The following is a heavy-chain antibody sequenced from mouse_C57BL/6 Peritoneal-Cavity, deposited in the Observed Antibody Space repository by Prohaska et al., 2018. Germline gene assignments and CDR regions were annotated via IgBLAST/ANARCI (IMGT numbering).Heavy chain of an antibody. CDR3: MRYSNYWYFDV. CDR1: GFTFSGFW. D-gene: IGHD2-5*01. V-gene: IGHV11-2*01. J-gene: IGHJ1*03. Sequence: EVQLLETGGGLVQPGGSRGLSCEGSGFTFSGFWMSWVRQTPGKTREWIGDINSDGSAXNYAPSIKDRFTSFRDNDKSTLYLQMINVRSEDTASYFVMRYSNYWYFDVWGTGTTVTVAS. CDR2: INSDGSAX.